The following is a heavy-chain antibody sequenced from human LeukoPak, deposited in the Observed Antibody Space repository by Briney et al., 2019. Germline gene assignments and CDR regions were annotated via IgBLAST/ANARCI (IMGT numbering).Heavy chain of an antibody. Sequence: GRSLRLSCVASGFPFSSYGMHWVRQAPGKGLEWVAVIWYDGSNKYYADSVKGRFTISRDNSKNTLYLQMNSLRAEDTAVYYCARGGVVVPAVRHYYYGMDVWGQGTTVTVSS. D-gene: IGHD2-2*01. CDR1: GFPFSSYG. V-gene: IGHV3-33*01. CDR2: IWYDGSNK. CDR3: ARGGVVVPAVRHYYYGMDV. J-gene: IGHJ6*02.